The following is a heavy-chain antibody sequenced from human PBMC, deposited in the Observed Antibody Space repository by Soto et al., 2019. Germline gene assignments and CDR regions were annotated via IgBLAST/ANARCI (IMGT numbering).Heavy chain of an antibody. J-gene: IGHJ4*02. V-gene: IGHV4-34*01. CDR1: GGSFSGYY. Sequence: SETLSLTCAVYGGSFSGYYWSWIRQPPGKGLEWIGEINHSGSTNYNPSLKSRVTISVDTSKNQFSLKLSSVTAADTAVYYCARGGQYYDFWSGYYTGIRYWGQGTLVTVSS. CDR2: INHSGST. CDR3: ARGGQYYDFWSGYYTGIRY. D-gene: IGHD3-3*01.